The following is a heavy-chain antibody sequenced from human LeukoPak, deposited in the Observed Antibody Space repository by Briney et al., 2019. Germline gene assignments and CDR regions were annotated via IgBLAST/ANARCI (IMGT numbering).Heavy chain of an antibody. CDR2: IYYSGST. CDR1: GGSISISSYY. CDR3: AVLRGQDAGY. J-gene: IGHJ4*02. V-gene: IGHV4-39*01. Sequence: PSETLSLTCTVSGGSISISSYYWGCIRQPPVKGLEWIGSIYYSGSTYYNPSLKSRVTISVDTSKNQFSLKLSSVTAADTAMYYCAVLRGQDAGYWGQGTLVTVSS.